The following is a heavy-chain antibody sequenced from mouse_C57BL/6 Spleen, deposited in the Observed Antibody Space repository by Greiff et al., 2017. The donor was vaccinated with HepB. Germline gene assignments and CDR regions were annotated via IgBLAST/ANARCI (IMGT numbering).Heavy chain of an antibody. J-gene: IGHJ3*01. Sequence: EVKLVESEGGLVQPGSSMKLSCTASGFTFSDYYMAWVRQVPEKGLEWVANINYDGSSTYYLDSLKSRFIISRDNAKNILYLQMSSLKSEDTATYYCARVDGYYGFAYWGQGTLVTVSA. CDR1: GFTFSDYY. D-gene: IGHD2-3*01. CDR2: INYDGSST. CDR3: ARVDGYYGFAY. V-gene: IGHV5-16*01.